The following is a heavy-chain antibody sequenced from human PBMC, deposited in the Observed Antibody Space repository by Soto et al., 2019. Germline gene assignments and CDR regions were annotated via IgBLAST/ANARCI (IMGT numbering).Heavy chain of an antibody. Sequence: WETLSLTCTVSGGSISSYYWSWIRQPPGKGLEWIGYIYYSGSTNYNPSLKSRVTISVDTSKNQFSLKLSSVTAADTAVYYCARGQSGITGTTDWFDPWGQGTLVTVSS. V-gene: IGHV4-59*01. J-gene: IGHJ5*02. D-gene: IGHD1-7*01. CDR3: ARGQSGITGTTDWFDP. CDR2: IYYSGST. CDR1: GGSISSYY.